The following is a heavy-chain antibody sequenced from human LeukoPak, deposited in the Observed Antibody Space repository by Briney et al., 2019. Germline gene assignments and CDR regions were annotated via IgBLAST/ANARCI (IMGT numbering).Heavy chain of an antibody. CDR1: GHSFTSYW. Sequence: KPGESLKISCKDSGHSFTSYWISWVRQMPGKGLEWMGRIDPSDSYTNYSPSFQGHVTISVDKSISTAYLQWTSLKSSDSAMCYWARRGYYYYGMDVWGQGTTVTVSS. J-gene: IGHJ6*02. CDR3: ARRGYYYYGMDV. V-gene: IGHV5-10-1*01. CDR2: IDPSDSYT. D-gene: IGHD3-10*01.